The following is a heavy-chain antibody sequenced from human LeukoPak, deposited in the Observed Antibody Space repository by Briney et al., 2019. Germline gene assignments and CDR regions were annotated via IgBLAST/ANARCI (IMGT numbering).Heavy chain of an antibody. V-gene: IGHV1-8*01. Sequence: ASVKVSCKASGYTFTSYDISWVRQATGQGLEWMGWMNPNSGNTGYAQKFQGRVTMTRNTSISTAYMELSSLRSEDTAVYYCARGPLWFGELRSNYYGMDVWGQGTTVTVSS. CDR3: ARGPLWFGELRSNYYGMDV. CDR1: GYTFTSYD. D-gene: IGHD3-10*01. CDR2: MNPNSGNT. J-gene: IGHJ6*02.